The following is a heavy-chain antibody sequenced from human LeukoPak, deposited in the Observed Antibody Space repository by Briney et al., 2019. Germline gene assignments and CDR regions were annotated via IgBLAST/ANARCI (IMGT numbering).Heavy chain of an antibody. J-gene: IGHJ4*02. CDR2: ISGSGGST. CDR3: AKIGGSVVY. V-gene: IGHV3-23*01. Sequence: GGSLRLSCVASGFTFTNYAMSWVRQAPGKGLEWVSAISGSGGSTYYADSVKGRFTISRDNSKNTLYLQMNSLRAEDTAIYYCAKIGGSVVYWGQGTLVTVSS. CDR1: GFTFTNYA. D-gene: IGHD2-15*01.